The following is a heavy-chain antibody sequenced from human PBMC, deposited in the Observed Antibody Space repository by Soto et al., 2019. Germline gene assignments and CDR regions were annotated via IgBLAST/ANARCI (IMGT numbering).Heavy chain of an antibody. D-gene: IGHD6-6*01. CDR2: VYARGAT. J-gene: IGHJ6*02. CDR3: ARSSGDDFFYYGMDV. Sequence: QVELQESGPGLVKPSETLSLTCSVSGASITSHYWSWIRQSAGEGLQWIGRVYARGATNYNPSLKSRVTISGDTSKNQSSLKLTSVTAADTAVYFCARSSGDDFFYYGMDVWGHGTTVTVSS. CDR1: GASITSHY. V-gene: IGHV4-4*07.